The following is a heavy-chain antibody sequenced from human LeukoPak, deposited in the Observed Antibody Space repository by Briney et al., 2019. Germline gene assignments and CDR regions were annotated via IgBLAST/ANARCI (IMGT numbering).Heavy chain of an antibody. Sequence: GGSLRLSCAASGFTFSTYAMHWARQGPGKGLEYVSSISSNGDRTYYANSVKGRCTISRDNSRNTLYLQMGSLRAEDMAVYYCARGGVNVAAAGFDSWGQGTLVTVSS. CDR3: ARGGVNVAAAGFDS. CDR2: ISSNGDRT. J-gene: IGHJ4*02. CDR1: GFTFSTYA. D-gene: IGHD6-13*01. V-gene: IGHV3-64*01.